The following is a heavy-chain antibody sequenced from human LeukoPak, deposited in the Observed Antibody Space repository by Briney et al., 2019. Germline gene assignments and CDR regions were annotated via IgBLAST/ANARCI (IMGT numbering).Heavy chain of an antibody. D-gene: IGHD1-26*01. V-gene: IGHV3-66*04. J-gene: IGHJ4*02. CDR3: ARLIVSGTYDYFDY. CDR2: IFSGDNT. CDR1: GFTVISNY. Sequence: GGSLRPSCAASGFTVISNYMSWVRKAPGKGLEWVSIIFSGDNTFYADSVKGRFTISRDNSKNTLYLQMNSLRAEDTAVYYCARLIVSGTYDYFDYWGQGTLVTVSS.